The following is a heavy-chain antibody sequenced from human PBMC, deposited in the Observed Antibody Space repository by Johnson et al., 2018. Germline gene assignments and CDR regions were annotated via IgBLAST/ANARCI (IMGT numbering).Heavy chain of an antibody. Sequence: QLQESGPGLVKPAQTLSLTCTVSGGSISSIDYYWSWIRQPPGKGLEWIGYIYYNGRTYYNPSLMSLVTITRDKSTNQFSLQLTSVTAADTAVYYCARASSSSYRARSIDYWGQGTLVAVSS. CDR3: ARASSSSYRARSIDY. CDR2: IYYNGRT. J-gene: IGHJ4*02. CDR1: GGSISSIDYY. D-gene: IGHD6-13*01. V-gene: IGHV4-30-4*01.